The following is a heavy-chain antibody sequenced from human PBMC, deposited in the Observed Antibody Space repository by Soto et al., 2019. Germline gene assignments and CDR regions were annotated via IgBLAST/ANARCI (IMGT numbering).Heavy chain of an antibody. CDR3: ARVRREYDNSGPVDY. CDR2: IYYGGST. J-gene: IGHJ4*02. D-gene: IGHD3-22*01. Sequence: SETLSLTCAVSGGSISSGDYSWNWIRQPPGKGLEWIGYIYYGGSTYYNPSLQSRVTMSVDRSRNQFSLKLNSVTATDTAVYYCARVRREYDNSGPVDYWGQGTLVT. V-gene: IGHV4-30-2*01. CDR1: GGSISSGDYS.